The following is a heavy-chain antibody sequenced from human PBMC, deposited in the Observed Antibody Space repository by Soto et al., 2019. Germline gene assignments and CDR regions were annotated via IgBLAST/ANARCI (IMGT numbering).Heavy chain of an antibody. CDR2: ITNSGGIT. Sequence: PGGSLRLSCAASGFTFTNYAMSWVRQAPGKGLQWVSSITNSGGITYFADSVKGRFAISRDNSENTLYLQMNSLRAEDTAVYYCAPGTNYYYDSSGYFDYFEYWGQGTLVTVSS. CDR3: APGTNYYYDSSGYFDYFEY. CDR1: GFTFTNYA. J-gene: IGHJ4*02. V-gene: IGHV3-23*01. D-gene: IGHD3-22*01.